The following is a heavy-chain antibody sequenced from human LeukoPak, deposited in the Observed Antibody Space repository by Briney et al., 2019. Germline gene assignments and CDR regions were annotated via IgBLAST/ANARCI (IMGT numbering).Heavy chain of an antibody. CDR2: ISGSGGST. Sequence: GGSLRLSCAASGFTFSSYGMSWVRQAPGKGLEWVSAISGSGGSTYYADSVKGRFTISRDNSKNTLHLQMNSLRAEDTAVYYCARLFRFNDYWGQGTLVTVSS. J-gene: IGHJ4*02. CDR1: GFTFSSYG. V-gene: IGHV3-23*01. CDR3: ARLFRFNDY. D-gene: IGHD2-21*02.